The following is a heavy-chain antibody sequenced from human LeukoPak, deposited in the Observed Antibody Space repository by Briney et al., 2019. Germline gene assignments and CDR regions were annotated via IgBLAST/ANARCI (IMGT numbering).Heavy chain of an antibody. V-gene: IGHV1-2*04. CDR1: GYTFTGYY. CDR3: ARASYYDSSGYPDY. D-gene: IGHD3-22*01. J-gene: IGHJ4*02. Sequence: ASVKVSCKASGYTFTGYYMHWVRQAPGQGLEWMGWINPNSGGTNYAQKFQGWVTMTRDTFISTAYMELSRLRSDDTAVYYCARASYYDSSGYPDYWGQGTLVTVSS. CDR2: INPNSGGT.